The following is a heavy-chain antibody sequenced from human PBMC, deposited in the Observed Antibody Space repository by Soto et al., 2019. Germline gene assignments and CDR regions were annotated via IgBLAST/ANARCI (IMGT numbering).Heavy chain of an antibody. CDR3: ARGSPLSSSFPLDY. Sequence: QVQLQESGPGLVKPSETLSLTCTVSGGSISPYYWSWIRQPPGKGLEWIGYIYYSGSTNYNPSLKSRVTISRDTSKNQFSLKLNSVTAADTAVYYCARGSPLSSSFPLDYWGQGTLVAVSS. CDR1: GGSISPYY. J-gene: IGHJ4*02. CDR2: IYYSGST. D-gene: IGHD6-6*01. V-gene: IGHV4-59*01.